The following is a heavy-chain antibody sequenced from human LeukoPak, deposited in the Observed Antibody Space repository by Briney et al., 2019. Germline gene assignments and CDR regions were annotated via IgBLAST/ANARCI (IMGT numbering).Heavy chain of an antibody. D-gene: IGHD3-3*01. V-gene: IGHV4-39*07. Sequence: PSETLSLTCTVSGGSISSSSYYWGWIRQPPGKGLEWIGSIYYSGSTYYNPSLKSRVTISVDTSKNQFSLKLSSVTAADTAVYYCARDITSLEWSTQGYYYYMDAWGKGTTVTVSS. CDR1: GGSISSSSYY. CDR2: IYYSGST. CDR3: ARDITSLEWSTQGYYYYMDA. J-gene: IGHJ6*03.